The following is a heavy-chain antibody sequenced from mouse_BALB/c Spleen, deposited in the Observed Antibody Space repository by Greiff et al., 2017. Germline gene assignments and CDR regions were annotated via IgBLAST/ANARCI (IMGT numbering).Heavy chain of an antibody. CDR3: ARRDGAY. J-gene: IGHJ3*01. Sequence: EVKLMESGPGLVKPSQSLSLTCTVTGYSITSDYAWNWIRQFPGNKLEWMGYISYSGSTSYNPSLKSRISITRDTSKNQFFLQLNSVTTEDTATYYCARRDGAYWGQGTLVTVPA. CDR1: GYSITSDYA. D-gene: IGHD2-3*01. CDR2: ISYSGST. V-gene: IGHV3-2*02.